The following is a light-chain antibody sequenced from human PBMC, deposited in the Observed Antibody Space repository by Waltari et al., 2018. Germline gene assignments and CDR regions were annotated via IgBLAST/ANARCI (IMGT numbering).Light chain of an antibody. V-gene: IGLV1-51*01. CDR2: DNN. CDR1: SSNIGNNY. Sequence: QSVLTQPPSVSAAPGQKVTISCSGSSSNIGNNYLSWYQQLPGTAPKLLIYDNNKRPSGIPARFSGSKSGTSATLGITGLQTGDEADYYCGTWDSSLSADVVFGGGTKLTVL. J-gene: IGLJ2*01. CDR3: GTWDSSLSADVV.